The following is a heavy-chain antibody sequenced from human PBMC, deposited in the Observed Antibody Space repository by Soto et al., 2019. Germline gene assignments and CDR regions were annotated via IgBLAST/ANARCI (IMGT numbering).Heavy chain of an antibody. J-gene: IGHJ6*02. CDR1: GFTFSSYS. D-gene: IGHD2-21*02. Sequence: EVQLVESGGGLVQPGGSLRLSCAASGFTFSSYSMNWVRQAPGKGLEWVSYISSSSSTIYYAGSVKGRFTISRDNAKNSLYLQMNSLRDEDTAVYYCAREGLFGAVTLSEYYYYGMDVWGQGTTVTVSS. CDR3: AREGLFGAVTLSEYYYYGMDV. V-gene: IGHV3-48*02. CDR2: ISSSSSTI.